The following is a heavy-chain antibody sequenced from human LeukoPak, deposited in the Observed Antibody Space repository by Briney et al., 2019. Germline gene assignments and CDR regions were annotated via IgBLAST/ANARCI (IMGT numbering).Heavy chain of an antibody. D-gene: IGHD3-22*01. CDR3: ARDPRGPTGYDNSGRDTFDY. CDR1: GFTFSNYA. V-gene: IGHV3-30*04. Sequence: GRSLRLSCVASGFTFSNYAMHWVRQAPGKGLEWVGVIFFDGSMQCYGDSVKGRFTISRDNSKNTLYLQMNSLRSEDTGVFYCARDPRGPTGYDNSGRDTFDYWGQGILVTVSP. CDR2: IFFDGSMQ. J-gene: IGHJ4*02.